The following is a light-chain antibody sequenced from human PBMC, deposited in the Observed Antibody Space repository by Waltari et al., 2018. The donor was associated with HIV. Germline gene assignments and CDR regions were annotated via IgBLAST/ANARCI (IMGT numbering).Light chain of an antibody. CDR1: QSFSSN. Sequence: EIVMTQSPATLSVSPGERATLSCRASQSFSSNLAWYQQKPGQAPRLFIYGASVRATGIPARFSGSGSGTEFILTISSLQSEDFAVYYCQQYNDWPGTFGQGTKVEIK. CDR2: GAS. V-gene: IGKV3-15*01. CDR3: QQYNDWPGT. J-gene: IGKJ1*01.